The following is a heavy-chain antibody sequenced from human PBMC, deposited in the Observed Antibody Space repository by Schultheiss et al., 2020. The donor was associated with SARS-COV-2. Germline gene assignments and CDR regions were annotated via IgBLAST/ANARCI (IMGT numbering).Heavy chain of an antibody. Sequence: GGSLRLSCAASGFTFSSYGMHWVRQAPGKGLEWVAVISYDGSNKYYADSVKGRFTISRDNAKNSLYLQMNSLRAEDTAVYYCARDTGYCSGGSCYPDCFDYWGQGTLVTVSS. J-gene: IGHJ4*02. CDR1: GFTFSSYG. V-gene: IGHV3-30*03. CDR3: ARDTGYCSGGSCYPDCFDY. CDR2: ISYDGSNK. D-gene: IGHD2-15*01.